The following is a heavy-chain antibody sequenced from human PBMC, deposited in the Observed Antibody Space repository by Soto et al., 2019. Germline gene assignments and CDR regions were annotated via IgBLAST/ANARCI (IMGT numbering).Heavy chain of an antibody. D-gene: IGHD4-4*01. J-gene: IGHJ4*02. CDR3: SRGPHYSNLDY. Sequence: EVQLVESGGGLIQPGGSLRLSCAASGFTVSRNYMSWVRQAPGKGLEWVSVTYSGGSTYYADSVKGRFTISRDNSKNTLYLQMNSLRAEDTAVYYCSRGPHYSNLDYWGQGTLVTVSS. V-gene: IGHV3-53*01. CDR2: TYSGGST. CDR1: GFTVSRNY.